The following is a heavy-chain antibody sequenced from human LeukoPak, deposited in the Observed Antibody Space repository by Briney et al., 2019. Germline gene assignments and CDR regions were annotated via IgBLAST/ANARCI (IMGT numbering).Heavy chain of an antibody. CDR2: IYCSGST. D-gene: IGHD1-26*01. J-gene: IGHJ4*02. CDR3: ARHKVGAGTRNLDY. V-gene: IGHV4-59*08. Sequence: SETLSLTCTVSGGSLSSYYWSWVRQPPGKGLEWIGYIYCSGSTNYNPSLKSRVTISVDTSKNQFSLKLSSVTAADTAVYYCARHKVGAGTRNLDYWGQGTLVTVSS. CDR1: GGSLSSYY.